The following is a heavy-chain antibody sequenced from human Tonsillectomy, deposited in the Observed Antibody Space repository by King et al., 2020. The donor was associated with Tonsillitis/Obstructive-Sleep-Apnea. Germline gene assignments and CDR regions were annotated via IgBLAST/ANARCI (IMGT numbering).Heavy chain of an antibody. J-gene: IGHJ6*02. D-gene: IGHD3-22*01. Sequence: VQLVESGGGVVQPGRSLRLSCAASGFTFSSYAMHWVRQAPGKGLEWVAVISYDKNYKYYADSVKGRFTISRDNSKNTLYLQMNSLGAEDTAVYYCATGPRGTDDSHYGMDVWGQGTTVTVSS. CDR2: ISYDKNYK. CDR3: ATGPRGTDDSHYGMDV. CDR1: GFTFSSYA. V-gene: IGHV3-30*04.